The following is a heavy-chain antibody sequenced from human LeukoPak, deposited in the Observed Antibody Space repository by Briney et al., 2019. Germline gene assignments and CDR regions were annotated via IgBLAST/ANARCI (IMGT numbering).Heavy chain of an antibody. V-gene: IGHV4-39*07. CDR3: ARRPRRTTVTTRGAFDI. D-gene: IGHD4-17*01. J-gene: IGHJ3*02. CDR1: GGSISSSSYY. CDR2: VYYSGST. Sequence: SETLSLTCTVSGGSISSSSYYWGWIRQPPGKGLEWIGSVYYSGSTNYNPSLKSRVTISVDTSKNQFSLKLSSVTAADTAVYYCARRPRRTTVTTRGAFDIWGQGTMVTVSS.